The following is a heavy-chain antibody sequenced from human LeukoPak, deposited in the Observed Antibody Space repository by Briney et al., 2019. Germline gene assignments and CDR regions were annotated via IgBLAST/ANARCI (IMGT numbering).Heavy chain of an antibody. V-gene: IGHV4-30-4*01. CDR1: VGSISSENYQ. CDR2: INYSGST. J-gene: IGHJ5*02. D-gene: IGHD3-10*01. Sequence: SETLSLTCTVSVGSISSENYQWSWIRQPPGKGLEWIGYINYSGSTYYNPSLKSRLTISVDTSKNHFSLKLSSVTAADTAVYYCARYGSGSTWFDPWGQGTLVTVSS. CDR3: ARYGSGSTWFDP.